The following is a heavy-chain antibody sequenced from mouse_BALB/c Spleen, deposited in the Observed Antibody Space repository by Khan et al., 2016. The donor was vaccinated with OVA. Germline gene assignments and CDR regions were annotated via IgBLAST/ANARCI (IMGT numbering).Heavy chain of an antibody. CDR1: GYTFTDYY. CDR3: ARRNYVGYPFAY. D-gene: IGHD2-4*01. V-gene: IGHV1-77*01. Sequence: QVQLQQPGAELARPGASVKLSCKASGYTFTDYYINWMKQRTGQGLVWIGEISPGSGDIYYNEKFTGKATLTADKYSSTAYRERSSLTSEAAAVSFGARRNYVGYPFAYWGQGTLVTVSA. CDR2: ISPGSGDI. J-gene: IGHJ3*01.